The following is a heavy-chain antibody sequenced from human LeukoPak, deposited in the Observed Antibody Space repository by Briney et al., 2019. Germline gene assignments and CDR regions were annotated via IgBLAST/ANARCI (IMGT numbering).Heavy chain of an antibody. V-gene: IGHV3-23*01. D-gene: IGHD6-13*01. CDR2: IVGSGGST. CDR3: AKGGTMVSSSWYYFDY. Sequence: PGGSLRPSCAASGFTFSSYAMSWVRQTPGKGLEWVSAIVGSGGSTYYADSVKGRFTISRDNSKNTLYLQMNSLRAEDTAVYYCAKGGTMVSSSWYYFDYWGQGTLVTVSS. CDR1: GFTFSSYA. J-gene: IGHJ4*02.